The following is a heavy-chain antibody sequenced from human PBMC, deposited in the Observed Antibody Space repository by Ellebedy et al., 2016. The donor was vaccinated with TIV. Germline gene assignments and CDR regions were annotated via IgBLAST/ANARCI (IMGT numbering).Heavy chain of an antibody. CDR3: ARVGRVGGYYFDY. CDR1: GGSISSGHYY. V-gene: IGHV4-31*03. CDR2: IFFSGTT. J-gene: IGHJ4*02. D-gene: IGHD1-26*01. Sequence: SETLSLXCTVSGGSISSGHYYWSWIRQPPGKGLEWIGYIFFSGTTYYNPSLESRVTISVDTSKNQFSLKLSSVIAADTAVYYCARVGRVGGYYFDYWGQGTLVTVSS.